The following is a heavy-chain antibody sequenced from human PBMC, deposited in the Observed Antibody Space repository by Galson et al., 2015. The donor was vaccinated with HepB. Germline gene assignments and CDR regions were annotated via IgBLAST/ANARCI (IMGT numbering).Heavy chain of an antibody. J-gene: IGHJ6*02. CDR2: ISWNSGSI. Sequence: SLRLSCAASGFTFDDYAMHWVRQAPGKGLEWVSGISWNSGSIGYADSVKGRFTISRDNAKNSLYLQMNSLRAEDTALYYCAKDRALWFGETTVTTRDYYYYGMDVWGQGTTVTVSS. CDR1: GFTFDDYA. D-gene: IGHD3-10*01. V-gene: IGHV3-9*01. CDR3: AKDRALWFGETTVTTRDYYYYGMDV.